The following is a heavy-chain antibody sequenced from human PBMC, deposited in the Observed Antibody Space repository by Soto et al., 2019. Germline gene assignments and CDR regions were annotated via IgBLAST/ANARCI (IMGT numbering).Heavy chain of an antibody. D-gene: IGHD4-17*01. Sequence: TSQTLSLTCTVSGGSIISYYWSWIRQPPGKGLEWIGYIYYSGSTNYNPSLKSRVTISVDTSKNQFSLKLSSVTAADTAVYYCARAPNDYGDYRLDYWGQRTLVTVSS. V-gene: IGHV4-59*01. J-gene: IGHJ4*02. CDR2: IYYSGST. CDR1: GGSIISYY. CDR3: ARAPNDYGDYRLDY.